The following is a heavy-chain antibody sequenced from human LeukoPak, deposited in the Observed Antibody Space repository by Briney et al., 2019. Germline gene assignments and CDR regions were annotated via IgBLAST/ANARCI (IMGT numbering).Heavy chain of an antibody. CDR3: VSGFLQWLY. CDR1: GFIFGGYW. CDR2: TNPDGSIK. D-gene: IGHD3-3*01. J-gene: IGHJ4*02. V-gene: IGHV3-7*01. Sequence: GGSLRLSCAASGFIFGGYWMSWVRQAPGRGLEWVANTNPDGSIKYYVDSVNGRFTISRDNAKNSLYLQMNSLRAEDTAVYYCVSGFLQWLYWGQGTLVTVSS.